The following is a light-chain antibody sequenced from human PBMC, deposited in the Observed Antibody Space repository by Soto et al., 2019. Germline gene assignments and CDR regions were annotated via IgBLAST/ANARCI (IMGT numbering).Light chain of an antibody. CDR1: RSNIGTNT. V-gene: IGLV1-44*01. Sequence: QPVLTQPPSASGTPGQRVTIFCSGSRSNIGTNTVNWYQQLPGTAPKLLIYTNNQRPSGVPDRFSGSKSGTSASLAISDLQSEDEADYYCATWDVSLDGWLFGGGTKVTVL. J-gene: IGLJ3*02. CDR2: TNN. CDR3: ATWDVSLDGWL.